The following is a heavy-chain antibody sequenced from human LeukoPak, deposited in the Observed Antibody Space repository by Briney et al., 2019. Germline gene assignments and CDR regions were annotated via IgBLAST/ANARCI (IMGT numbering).Heavy chain of an antibody. D-gene: IGHD6-13*01. CDR3: ARDAQPLVRANWFDP. CDR1: GYTFTSYG. CDR2: ISAYNGNT. V-gene: IGHV1-18*01. Sequence: ASVKVSCKASGYTFTSYGISWVRQAPGQGLEWMGWISAYNGNTNYAQKLQGRVTMTTDTSTSTAYMELRSLRSDDTAVYYCARDAQPLVRANWFDPPGQGTLVTVSS. J-gene: IGHJ5*02.